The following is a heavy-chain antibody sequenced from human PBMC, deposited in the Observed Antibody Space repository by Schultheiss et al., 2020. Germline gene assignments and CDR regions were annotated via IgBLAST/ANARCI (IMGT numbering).Heavy chain of an antibody. CDR2: IYYSGST. CDR3: ARGGASTYDFWSGHYGMDV. J-gene: IGHJ6*02. Sequence: SQTLSLTCTVSGGSIKNSSDYWAWIRQPPGERLEWIGYIYYSGSTYYNPSLKSRVTISVDTSKNQFSLKLSSVTAADTAVYYCARGGASTYDFWSGHYGMDVWGQGTTVTVSS. D-gene: IGHD3-3*01. V-gene: IGHV4-31*03. CDR1: GGSIKNSSDY.